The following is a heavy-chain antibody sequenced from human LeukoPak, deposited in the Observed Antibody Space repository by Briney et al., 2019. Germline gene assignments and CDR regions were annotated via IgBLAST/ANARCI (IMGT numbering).Heavy chain of an antibody. Sequence: ASVKVSCKASGYTFTSYYMHWVRQAPGQGLEWMGIINPSGGSTSYAQKFQGRVTMTTDTSMSTAYMELGSLRSDDTAVYYCARRRAVAGVNWFGPWGQGTLVTVSS. CDR3: ARRRAVAGVNWFGP. V-gene: IGHV1-46*01. CDR1: GYTFTSYY. D-gene: IGHD6-19*01. J-gene: IGHJ5*02. CDR2: INPSGGST.